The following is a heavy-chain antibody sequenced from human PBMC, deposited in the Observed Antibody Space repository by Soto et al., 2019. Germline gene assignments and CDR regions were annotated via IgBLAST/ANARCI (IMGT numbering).Heavy chain of an antibody. CDR2: VFYSGSS. V-gene: IGHV4-59*01. Sequence: QVQLQESGPGLVKPSETLSLTCTASGGSISRYYWSWIRQSPGKGLEWIGYVFYSGSSNYNPSLKSRVTISVDTSKNQFSLKLRSVTAADTSVYYCARGRNDLLTGHYYFDYWGQGTLVTVSS. CDR3: ARGRNDLLTGHYYFDY. CDR1: GGSISRYY. D-gene: IGHD3-9*01. J-gene: IGHJ4*02.